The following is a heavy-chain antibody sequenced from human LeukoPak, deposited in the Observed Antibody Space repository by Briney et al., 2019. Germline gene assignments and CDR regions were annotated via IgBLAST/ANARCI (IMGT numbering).Heavy chain of an antibody. CDR3: ARPAVAGRFYYFDY. J-gene: IGHJ4*02. V-gene: IGHV4-34*01. D-gene: IGHD6-19*01. CDR2: INHSGST. Sequence: PSETLSLTCAVYGGSFSGYYWSWIRQPPGKGLEWIGEINHSGSTNYNPSLKSRVTISVDTSKNQFSLKLSSVTAADTAVYYCARPAVAGRFYYFDYWGQGTLVTVSS. CDR1: GGSFSGYY.